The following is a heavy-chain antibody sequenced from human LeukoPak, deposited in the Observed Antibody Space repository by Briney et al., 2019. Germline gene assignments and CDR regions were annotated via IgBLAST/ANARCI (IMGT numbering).Heavy chain of an antibody. CDR2: IYYSGST. J-gene: IGHJ4*02. V-gene: IGHV4-30-4*01. CDR3: ARARQYYYGSGKFDY. CDR1: GGSISSGDYY. D-gene: IGHD3-10*01. Sequence: SETLSLTCTVSGGSISSGDYYWSWIRQPPGKGLEWSGYIYYSGSTYYNPSLKSRVTISVDTSKNQFSLKLSSVTAADTAVYYCARARQYYYGSGKFDYWGQGTLVTVSS.